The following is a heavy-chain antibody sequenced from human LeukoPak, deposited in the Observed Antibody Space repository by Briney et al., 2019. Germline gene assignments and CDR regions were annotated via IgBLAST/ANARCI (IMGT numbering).Heavy chain of an antibody. Sequence: QAGGSLRLSCAASGFTFSSYAMNWVRQAPGKGLEWISGISGSGGVTYYADSVKGRFTISRDNSKNTLFVQMNSLRAEDTAVYYCATRPIVGAPYWGQGTLVTVSS. V-gene: IGHV3-23*01. J-gene: IGHJ4*02. CDR2: ISGSGGVT. D-gene: IGHD1-26*01. CDR1: GFTFSSYA. CDR3: ATRPIVGAPY.